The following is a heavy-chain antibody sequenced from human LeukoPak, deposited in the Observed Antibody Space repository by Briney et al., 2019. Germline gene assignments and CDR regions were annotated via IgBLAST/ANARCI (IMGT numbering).Heavy chain of an antibody. CDR2: INPSGGST. V-gene: IGHV1-46*01. J-gene: IGHJ4*02. D-gene: IGHD5-12*01. CDR1: GYTFTSYY. Sequence: GASVKVSCKASGYTFTSYYMHWVRQAPGQGLEWMGIINPSGGSTSYAQKFQGRVTMTRDMSTSTVYMELSSLRSEDTAVYYCARDQGIVATIAPPQTLIDYWGQGTLVTVSS. CDR3: ARDQGIVATIAPPQTLIDY.